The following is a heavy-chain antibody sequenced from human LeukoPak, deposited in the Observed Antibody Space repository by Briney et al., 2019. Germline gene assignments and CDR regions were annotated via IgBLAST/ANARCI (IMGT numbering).Heavy chain of an antibody. CDR1: GYTFTSYG. D-gene: IGHD3-3*01. CDR2: ISAYNGNT. Sequence: ASVKVSCKASGYTFTSYGISWVRQAPGQGLEWMGWISAYNGNTNYAQKLQSRVTMTTDTSTSTAYMELRSLRSDDTAVYYCARVGVGYYDFWSGYNNWFDPWGQGTLVTVSS. J-gene: IGHJ5*02. CDR3: ARVGVGYYDFWSGYNNWFDP. V-gene: IGHV1-18*01.